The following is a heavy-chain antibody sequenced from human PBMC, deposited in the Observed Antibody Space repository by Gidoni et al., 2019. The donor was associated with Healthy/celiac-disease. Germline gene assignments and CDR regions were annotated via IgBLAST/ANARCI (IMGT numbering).Heavy chain of an antibody. J-gene: IGHJ2*01. CDR2: ISSSGSTI. V-gene: IGHV3-11*01. D-gene: IGHD4-17*01. Sequence: QVQLVESGGGLVKPGGSLRLSCAAPGFTFSDYYMSWLRPAPGKGLAWVSYISSSGSTIYYADSVKGRFTISRDNAKNSLYLQMNSLRAEDTAVYYCARDTVARWYFDLWGRGTLVTVSS. CDR3: ARDTVARWYFDL. CDR1: GFTFSDYY.